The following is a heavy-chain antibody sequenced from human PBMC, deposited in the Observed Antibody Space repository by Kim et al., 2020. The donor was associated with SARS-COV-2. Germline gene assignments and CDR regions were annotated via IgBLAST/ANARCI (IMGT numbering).Heavy chain of an antibody. Sequence: SETLSLTCSVSGGSINTNYWSWIRQAPGKGLEWIGHIYFTGTTNYNPSLNSRVIISVDTSKKQFSLKMTSVTAADSAVYYCARGKAGVGYYSSDYYYYMEVWGQGTTVIVSS. CDR1: GGSINTNY. V-gene: IGHV4-59*01. CDR2: IYFTGTT. D-gene: IGHD3-3*01. CDR3: ARGKAGVGYYSSDYYYYMEV. J-gene: IGHJ6*03.